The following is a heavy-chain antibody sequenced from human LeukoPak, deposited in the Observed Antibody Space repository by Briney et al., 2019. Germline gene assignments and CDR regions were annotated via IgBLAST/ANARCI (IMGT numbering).Heavy chain of an antibody. J-gene: IGHJ4*02. V-gene: IGHV4-39*01. Sequence: SETLSLTCTVSGGSISNSSYYWGWIRQPPGKGLEWIGTIYYNGGTYYNPSLKSRVTMSVDTSKNQFSLKLSSVTAADTAVYYCARRGSGYFDYWGQGTLVTVSS. D-gene: IGHD3-22*01. CDR2: IYYNGGT. CDR3: ARRGSGYFDY. CDR1: GGSISNSSYY.